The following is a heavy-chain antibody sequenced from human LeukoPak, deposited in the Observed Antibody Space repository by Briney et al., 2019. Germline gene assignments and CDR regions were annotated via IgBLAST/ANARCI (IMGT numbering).Heavy chain of an antibody. CDR2: IYYSGST. Sequence: SETLSLTCTVSGGSISSSSYYWGWIRQPPGKGLEWIGSIYYSGSTYYNPSLKSRVTISVDTSKNQFSLKLSSVTAADTAVYYCARLTEQWLVYLGVGNDYWGQGTLVTVSS. J-gene: IGHJ4*02. CDR1: GGSISSSSYY. CDR3: ARLTEQWLVYLGVGNDY. V-gene: IGHV4-39*01. D-gene: IGHD6-19*01.